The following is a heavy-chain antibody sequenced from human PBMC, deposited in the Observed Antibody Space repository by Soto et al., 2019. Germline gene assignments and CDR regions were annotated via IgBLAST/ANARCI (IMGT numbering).Heavy chain of an antibody. D-gene: IGHD4-17*01. J-gene: IGHJ4*02. CDR3: ARHPTYGDYDVGNYFDY. CDR2: IDPSDSYT. CDR1: GYSFTSYW. V-gene: IGHV5-10-1*01. Sequence: PGESLKISCQGSGYSFTSYWISWVRQMPGKGLEWMGRIDPSDSYTNYSPSFQGHVTISADKSISTAYLQWSSLKASDTAMYYCARHPTYGDYDVGNYFDYWGQGTLVTVSS.